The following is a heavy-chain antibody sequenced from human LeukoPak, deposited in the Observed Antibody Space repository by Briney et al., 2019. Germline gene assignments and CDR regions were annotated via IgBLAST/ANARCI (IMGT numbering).Heavy chain of an antibody. J-gene: IGHJ6*03. V-gene: IGHV3-30*02. D-gene: IGHD2-2*01. Sequence: GGSLRLSCAASGFTFSSYGMHWVRQAPGKGLEWVAFIRYDGSNKYYADSVKGRFTTSRDNSKNTLYLQMNSLRAEDTAVYYCAKDVRYCSSTSCYSPHYYYYYMDVWGKGTTVTISS. CDR2: IRYDGSNK. CDR3: AKDVRYCSSTSCYSPHYYYYYMDV. CDR1: GFTFSSYG.